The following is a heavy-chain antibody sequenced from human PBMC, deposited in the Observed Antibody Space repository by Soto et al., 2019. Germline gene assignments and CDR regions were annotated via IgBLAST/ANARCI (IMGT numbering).Heavy chain of an antibody. V-gene: IGHV3-53*01. J-gene: IGHJ6*02. CDR3: ASLAAHYGMDV. CDR1: GVTFSTHA. CDR2: IYSGGST. D-gene: IGHD6-13*01. Sequence: GGFLRLSWAASGVTFSTHAMVWVRQAPGKGLEWVSVIYSGGSTYYADSVKGRFTISRDNSKNTLYLQMNSLRAEDTAVYYCASLAAHYGMDVWGQGTTVTVSS.